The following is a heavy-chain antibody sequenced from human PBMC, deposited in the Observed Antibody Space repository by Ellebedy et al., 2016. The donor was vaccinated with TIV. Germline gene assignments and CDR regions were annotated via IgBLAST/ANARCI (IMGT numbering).Heavy chain of an antibody. Sequence: SETLSLXXTVSGGSISGSGYYWGWIRQPPGKRLEWIGYVHYSGTTDYNPSLRSRVTISLDTSKNHFSLKLTSVTAADTAVYYCARGSPTGNYWGQGTLVTVSS. CDR3: ARGSPTGNY. D-gene: IGHD4-11*01. CDR1: GGSISGSGYY. J-gene: IGHJ4*02. V-gene: IGHV4-61*05. CDR2: VHYSGTT.